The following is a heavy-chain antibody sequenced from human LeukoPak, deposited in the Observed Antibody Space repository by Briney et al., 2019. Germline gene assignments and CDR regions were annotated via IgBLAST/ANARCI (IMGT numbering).Heavy chain of an antibody. CDR3: ARVNRATMVRGVLDY. Sequence: ASVKVSCKASGYTFTSYDINWVRQATGQGLEWMGWMNPNSGNTGYAQKFRGRVTMTRDTSTSTVYMELSSLRSEDTAVYYCARVNRATMVRGVLDYWGQGTLVTVSS. CDR1: GYTFTSYD. CDR2: MNPNSGNT. J-gene: IGHJ4*02. D-gene: IGHD3-10*01. V-gene: IGHV1-8*01.